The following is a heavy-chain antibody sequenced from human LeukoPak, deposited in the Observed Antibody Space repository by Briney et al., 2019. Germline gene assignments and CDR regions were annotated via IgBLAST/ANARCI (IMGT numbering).Heavy chain of an antibody. CDR3: ARDSRYSRGVGDFDY. J-gene: IGHJ4*02. CDR2: IREDESEK. V-gene: IGHV3-7*03. Sequence: GGSLRLSCAASGFTFSSHWMSWVPQAPGKGLDWVANIREDESEKYYVDSVKGRFTISRDNANNSLFLQMNSLRAEDTAVYYCARDSRYSRGVGDFDYWGQGTLVSVSS. D-gene: IGHD5-18*01. CDR1: GFTFSSHW.